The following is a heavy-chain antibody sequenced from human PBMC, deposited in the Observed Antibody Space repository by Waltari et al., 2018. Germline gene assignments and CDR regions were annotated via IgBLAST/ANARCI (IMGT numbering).Heavy chain of an antibody. D-gene: IGHD5-12*01. CDR2: ISYDGSNK. J-gene: IGHJ6*02. CDR1: GFTFSSYG. CDR3: ASPLVAMLYGMDV. Sequence: QVQLVESGGGVVQPGRSLRLSCAASGFTFSSYGMHWVRQAPGKGLEWVAVISYDGSNKYYADSVKGRFTISRDNSKNTLYLQMNSLRAEDTAVYYCASPLVAMLYGMDVWGQGTTVTVSS. V-gene: IGHV3-30*03.